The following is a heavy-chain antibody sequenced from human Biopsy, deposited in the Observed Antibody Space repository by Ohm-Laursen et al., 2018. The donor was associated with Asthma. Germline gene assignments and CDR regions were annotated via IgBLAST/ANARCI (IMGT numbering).Heavy chain of an antibody. CDR1: GGSVSSGSYY. CDR2: ISYSGST. V-gene: IGHV4-61*01. D-gene: IGHD2-15*01. J-gene: IGHJ2*01. CDR3: ARVPTTLRYFDL. Sequence: SDTLSLTCTVSGGSVSSGSYYCSSIRQPPGKGLALAFYISYSGSTDSNPSLKSRLTISMDTSKNQFSLKLSSVTAADTAVYYCARVPTTLRYFDLWGRGTLVTVSS.